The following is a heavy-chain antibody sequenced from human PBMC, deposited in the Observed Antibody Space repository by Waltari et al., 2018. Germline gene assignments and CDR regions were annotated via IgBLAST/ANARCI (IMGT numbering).Heavy chain of an antibody. V-gene: IGHV4-59*01. D-gene: IGHD1-1*01. J-gene: IGHJ4*02. CDR1: GGSISSYY. CDR3: ARGGRLEQTD. CDR2: IYYSGST. Sequence: QVQPQESGPGLVKPSETLSLTCTVSGGSISSYYWSWIRQPPGKGLEWIGYIYYSGSTNYNPSLKSRVTISVDTSKNQFSLKLSSVTAADTAVDYCARGGRLEQTDWGQGTLVTVSS.